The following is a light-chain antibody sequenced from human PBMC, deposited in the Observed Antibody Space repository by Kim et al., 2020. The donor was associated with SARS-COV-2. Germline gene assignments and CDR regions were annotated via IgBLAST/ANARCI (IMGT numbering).Light chain of an antibody. J-gene: IGKJ2*01. CDR2: AAS. Sequence: STSEGDRVTITCRASQSISKYLNWYHQKPGKAPKLLIYAASTLQSGVPSRFSGSGSGTDFTLTISSLQPEDFVTYYCQQTYVSPPTFGKGTKLEI. CDR1: QSISKY. V-gene: IGKV1-39*01. CDR3: QQTYVSPPT.